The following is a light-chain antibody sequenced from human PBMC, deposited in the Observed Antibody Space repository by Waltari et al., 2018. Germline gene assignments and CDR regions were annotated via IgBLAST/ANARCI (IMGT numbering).Light chain of an antibody. V-gene: IGLV3-19*01. CDR3: HSRDSSGDVV. CDR2: GKN. CDR1: SLRNYY. Sequence: SSELTQDPAVSVALGQTVRITCQGDSLRNYYVSWFQQKPGQAPALVIYGKNNRPSGIPDRFSASTSGSTSSLTIIGAQAEDEADYYCHSRDSSGDVVIGGGTKLTVV. J-gene: IGLJ2*01.